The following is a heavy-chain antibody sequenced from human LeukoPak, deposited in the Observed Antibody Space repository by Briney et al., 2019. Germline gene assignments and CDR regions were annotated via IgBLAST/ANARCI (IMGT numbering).Heavy chain of an antibody. CDR3: AREYCSSTGCYGPPLEPRTRYFDL. D-gene: IGHD2-2*01. Sequence: SVKVSCKASGGTFSSYAISWVRQAPGQGLEWMGRIIPILGIANCAQKFQGRVTITADKSTSTAYMELSSLRSEDTAVYYCAREYCSSTGCYGPPLEPRTRYFDLWGRGTLVTVSS. J-gene: IGHJ2*01. CDR2: IIPILGIA. CDR1: GGTFSSYA. V-gene: IGHV1-69*04.